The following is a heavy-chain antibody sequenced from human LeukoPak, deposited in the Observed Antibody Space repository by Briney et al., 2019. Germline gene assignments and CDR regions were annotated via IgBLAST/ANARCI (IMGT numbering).Heavy chain of an antibody. J-gene: IGHJ6*03. CDR1: GYTFTSYD. V-gene: IGHV1-8*03. CDR2: MNPNSGNT. Sequence: ASVKVSCKASGYTFTSYDINWVRQATGQGLEWMGWMNPNSGNTGYAQKFQGRVTITRNTSISTAYMELSSLRSEDTAVYYCARDKNYDILTGYYGIMDVWGKGTTVTVSS. CDR3: ARDKNYDILTGYYGIMDV. D-gene: IGHD3-9*01.